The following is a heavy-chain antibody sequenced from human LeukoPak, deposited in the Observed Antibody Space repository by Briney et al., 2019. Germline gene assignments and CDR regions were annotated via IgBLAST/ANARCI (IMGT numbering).Heavy chain of an antibody. CDR1: GCPFSNYW. CDR3: AKDKGRYYYYYMDV. V-gene: IGHV3-9*03. CDR2: ISWNSGSI. Sequence: GGSLRLSCAASGCPFSNYWMSWVRQAPGMGLEWVSGISWNSGSIGYADSVKGRFTISRDNAKNSLYLQMNSLRAEDMALYYCAKDKGRYYYYYMDVWGKGTTVTVSS. J-gene: IGHJ6*03.